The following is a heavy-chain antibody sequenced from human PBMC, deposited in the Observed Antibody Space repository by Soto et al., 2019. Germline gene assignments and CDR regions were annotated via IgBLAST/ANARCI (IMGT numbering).Heavy chain of an antibody. V-gene: IGHV2-5*02. D-gene: IGHD3-16*01. CDR1: GFSLSTSGVG. J-gene: IGHJ4*02. CDR3: VHKGGGDRILDY. Sequence: QITLKESGPTLVKPTQTLTLTCTFSGFSLSTSGVGVGWIRQPPGKALEWLALIYWDDDKRYSPSLKSRLTITKETSKNPGVRTTNNMDPVDTATYSCVHKGGGDRILDYWGQGTLVTVSS. CDR2: IYWDDDK.